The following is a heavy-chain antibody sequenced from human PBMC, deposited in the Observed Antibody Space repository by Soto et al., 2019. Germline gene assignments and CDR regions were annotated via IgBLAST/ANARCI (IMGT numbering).Heavy chain of an antibody. CDR3: ARGFRNGFNV. V-gene: IGHV3-21*01. CDR1: GFTFSGYS. Sequence: EVQLVESGGGLVNPGGSLRLSCVASGFTFSGYSINWVRQAPGKGLEWVSYISGPSIYIYYADSVKGRFTISRDNAKSTVYLKMYSLRAEDTAVYYCARGFRNGFNVWGQGTTISVSS. D-gene: IGHD2-8*01. J-gene: IGHJ6*02. CDR2: ISGPSIYI.